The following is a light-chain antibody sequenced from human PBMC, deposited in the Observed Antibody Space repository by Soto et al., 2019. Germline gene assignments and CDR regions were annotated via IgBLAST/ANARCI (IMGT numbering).Light chain of an antibody. V-gene: IGKV1-5*03. CDR2: KAS. Sequence: DIQMTQSPSTLSGSVGDRVTITCRASQTISSWLDWYQQKPGKAPKLLIYKASTLKSGVPSRLSGSGYGTELTITISSMQTDDFETYYCQHYNSYPEAFGQGTQVDIK. CDR1: QTISSW. J-gene: IGKJ1*01. CDR3: QHYNSYPEA.